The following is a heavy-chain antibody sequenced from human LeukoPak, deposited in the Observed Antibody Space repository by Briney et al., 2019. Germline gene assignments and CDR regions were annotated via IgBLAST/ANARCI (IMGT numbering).Heavy chain of an antibody. CDR1: GGSISSGGFH. CDR3: ARVSHGSGSCIDY. V-gene: IGHV4-31*03. D-gene: IGHD3-10*01. Sequence: SETLSLTCTVSGGSISSGGFHWSWIRQHPGKGLEWIGYIYYTGSTNYNPSLKSRLTISLDTSKNQFSLRLSSVTAADTAEYYCARVSHGSGSCIDYWGQGTLVTVSS. CDR2: IYYTGST. J-gene: IGHJ4*02.